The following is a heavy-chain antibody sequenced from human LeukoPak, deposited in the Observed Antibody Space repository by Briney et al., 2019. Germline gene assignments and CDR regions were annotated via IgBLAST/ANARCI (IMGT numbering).Heavy chain of an antibody. CDR3: AKDGAGFDT. CDR2: INIGGTNT. J-gene: IGHJ5*02. CDR1: GFTFNDYY. Sequence: GGSLRLSCAASGFTFNDYYMSWIRQAPGKGLEWLSYINIGGTNTHYADSVKGRFTISKANAKKSLYLERNKLRAENTALYYVAKDGAGFDTWGQGVLVTVSS. V-gene: IGHV3-11*01.